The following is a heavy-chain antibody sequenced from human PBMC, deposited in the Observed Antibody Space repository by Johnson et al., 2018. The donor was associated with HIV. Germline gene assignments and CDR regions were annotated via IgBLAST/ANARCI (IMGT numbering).Heavy chain of an antibody. CDR1: GFPFDDYA. D-gene: IGHD6-13*01. Sequence: VQLVESGGGLVQPGRSLRLSCAASGFPFDDYAMHWVRQAPGKGLEWVSGISWNSGSIGYADSVKGRFTISSDNAKNSLYLQMNSLRAEDTALYYWATGGSSWFPDAFDIWGQGTMVTVSS. J-gene: IGHJ3*02. V-gene: IGHV3-9*01. CDR2: ISWNSGSI. CDR3: ATGGSSWFPDAFDI.